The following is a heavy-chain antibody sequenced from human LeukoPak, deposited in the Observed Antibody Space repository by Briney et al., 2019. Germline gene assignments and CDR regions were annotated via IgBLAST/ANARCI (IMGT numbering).Heavy chain of an antibody. CDR3: ARDGVAYGSGSYYDDYYYYGMDV. D-gene: IGHD3-10*01. J-gene: IGHJ6*02. CDR2: ISAYNGNT. CDR1: GGTFSSYA. Sequence: GASVKVSCKASGGTFSSYAISWVRQAPGQGLEWMGWISAYNGNTNYAQKLQGRVTMTTDTSTSTAYMELRSLRSDDTAVYYCARDGVAYGSGSYYDDYYYYGMDVWGQGTTVTVSS. V-gene: IGHV1-18*01.